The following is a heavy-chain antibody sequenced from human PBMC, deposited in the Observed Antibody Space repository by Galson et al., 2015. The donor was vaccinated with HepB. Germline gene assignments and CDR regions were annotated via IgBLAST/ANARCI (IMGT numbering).Heavy chain of an antibody. J-gene: IGHJ3*02. CDR1: GGSVSSGSYY. CDR3: ARGVLFRLDSGDI. CDR2: IYYSGST. D-gene: IGHD3-9*01. Sequence: LSLTCTVSGGSVSSGSYYWSWIRQPPGKGLEWIGYIYYSGSTNYNPSLKSRVTISVDTSKNQFSLKLSSVTAADTAVYYCARGVLFRLDSGDIWGQGTMVTVSS. V-gene: IGHV4-61*01.